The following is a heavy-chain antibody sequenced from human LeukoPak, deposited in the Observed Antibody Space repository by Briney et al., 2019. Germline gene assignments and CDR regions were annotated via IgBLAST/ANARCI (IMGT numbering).Heavy chain of an antibody. J-gene: IGHJ4*02. Sequence: GGSLRLSCAGSGFSFKNVWMSWVRQAPGKGLEWVGRIKSKTHGGTTDYAAAVKGRFTISRDDSKSTLYLQMNSLKTEDTALLYCTTWNYDILTGYSIWGQGTLVTVSS. D-gene: IGHD3-9*01. CDR1: GFSFKNVW. CDR2: IKSKTHGGTT. CDR3: TTWNYDILTGYSI. V-gene: IGHV3-15*01.